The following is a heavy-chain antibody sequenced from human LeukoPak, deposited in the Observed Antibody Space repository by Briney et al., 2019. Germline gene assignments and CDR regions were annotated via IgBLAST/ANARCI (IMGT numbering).Heavy chain of an antibody. CDR1: GYTLTELS. J-gene: IGHJ4*02. Sequence: ASVKVSCKVSGYTLTELSMHWVRQAPGKGLGWMGGFDPEDGETIYAQKFQGRVTMTEDTSTDTAYMELSSLRSGDTAVYYCATCALYDSVWFDYWGQGTLVTVSS. D-gene: IGHD3-22*01. CDR3: ATCALYDSVWFDY. CDR2: FDPEDGET. V-gene: IGHV1-24*01.